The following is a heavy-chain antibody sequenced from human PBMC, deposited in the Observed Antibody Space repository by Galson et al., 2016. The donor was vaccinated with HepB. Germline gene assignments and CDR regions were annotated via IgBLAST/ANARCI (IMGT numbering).Heavy chain of an antibody. V-gene: IGHV4-30-4*01. J-gene: IGHJ4*02. Sequence: TLSLTCTVSGDSVGRGDNYWTWIRQPPGKGLEWIGNIYSTGDTKYNPSLKSRVTISIDTSKNQFSLKLSSVTAADTAVYYCAREYNYNYRDWGQGTLVTVSS. CDR3: AREYNYNYRD. CDR1: GDSVGRGDNY. CDR2: IYSTGDT. D-gene: IGHD1-7*01.